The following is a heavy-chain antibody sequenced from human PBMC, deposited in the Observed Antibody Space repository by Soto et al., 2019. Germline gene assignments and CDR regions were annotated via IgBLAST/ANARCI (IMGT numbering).Heavy chain of an antibody. Sequence: QVQLVESGGGVVQPGRSLRLSCAASGFTFSSYGMHWVRQGPGKGLEWVAVISYDGSNKYYADSVKGRFTISRDNSKNTLYLQMNSLRAEDTAVYYCAKFGGGNFNYYYYGMDVWGQGTTVTVSS. V-gene: IGHV3-30*18. J-gene: IGHJ6*02. CDR1: GFTFSSYG. CDR2: ISYDGSNK. CDR3: AKFGGGNFNYYYYGMDV. D-gene: IGHD2-21*02.